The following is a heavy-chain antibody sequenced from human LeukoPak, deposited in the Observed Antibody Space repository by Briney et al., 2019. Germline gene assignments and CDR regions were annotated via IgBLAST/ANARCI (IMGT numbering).Heavy chain of an antibody. D-gene: IGHD3-3*01. Sequence: ASVKVSCKASGYTFTSYGISWVRQAPGQGLEWMGWISAYNGNTNYAQKLQGRVTMTTDTSTSTAYMELRSLRSDDTAVYYCARAQGVGFWSGYPYYYYGMDVWGQGTTVTVSS. CDR3: ARAQGVGFWSGYPYYYYGMDV. CDR2: ISAYNGNT. CDR1: GYTFTSYG. V-gene: IGHV1-18*01. J-gene: IGHJ6*02.